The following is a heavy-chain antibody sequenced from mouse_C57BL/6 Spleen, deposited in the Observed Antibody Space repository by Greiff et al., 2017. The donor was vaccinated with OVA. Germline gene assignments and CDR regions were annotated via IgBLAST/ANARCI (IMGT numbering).Heavy chain of an antibody. CDR2: INPNNGGT. J-gene: IGHJ3*01. CDR3: AIVWDLGLFAY. CDR1: GYTFTDYY. V-gene: IGHV1-26*01. D-gene: IGHD3-3*01. Sequence: EVQLQQSGPELVKPGASVKISCKASGYTFTDYYMNWVKQSHGKSLEWIGDINPNNGGTSYNQKFKGKATLTVDKSSSTAYMELRILTSEYSAVSYCAIVWDLGLFAYWGQGTLVTVSA.